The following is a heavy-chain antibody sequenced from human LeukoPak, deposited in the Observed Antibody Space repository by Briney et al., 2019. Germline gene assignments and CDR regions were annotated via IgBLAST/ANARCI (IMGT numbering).Heavy chain of an antibody. J-gene: IGHJ4*02. Sequence: PSETLSPTCTVSGGSISPYYWSWIRQPPGKGLECVGYIYHSGSTNYNPSLKSRLTISVDTSKNQFSLKLSSVTAADTAMYYCARVTLGFGAGFDYWGQGTLVTVSS. CDR3: ARVTLGFGAGFDY. CDR2: IYHSGST. D-gene: IGHD3-10*01. CDR1: GGSISPYY. V-gene: IGHV4-59*01.